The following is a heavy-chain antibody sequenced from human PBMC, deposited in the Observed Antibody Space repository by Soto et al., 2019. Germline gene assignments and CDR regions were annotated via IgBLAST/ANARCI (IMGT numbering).Heavy chain of an antibody. CDR1: GGTFSSYA. Sequence: QVQLVQSGAEVKKPGSSVKVSCKASGGTFSSYAISWVRQAPGQGLEWMGGIIPIFGTGNYAQKVQGRVTITAAESTSPAYMELSSLRSEDTAVYYCARARTSSCPVGCWFDPWGQGTLVTVSS. CDR2: IIPIFGTG. J-gene: IGHJ5*02. CDR3: ARARTSSCPVGCWFDP. V-gene: IGHV1-69*12. D-gene: IGHD2-15*01.